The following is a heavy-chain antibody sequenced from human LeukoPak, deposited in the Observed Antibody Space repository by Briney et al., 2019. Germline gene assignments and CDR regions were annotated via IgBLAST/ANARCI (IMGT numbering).Heavy chain of an antibody. Sequence: SETLSLTCTVSLDSTTSDFWSWVRQPPGKGLEWIGEIHRSGSPNYNPSLQSRVTISIDRSRNQIALELSSVTAADTAVYYCAREILGGFNPGAYWGQGTLVTVSS. CDR1: LDSTTSDF. CDR3: AREILGGFNPGAY. J-gene: IGHJ4*02. D-gene: IGHD1-14*01. CDR2: IHRSGSP. V-gene: IGHV4-59*12.